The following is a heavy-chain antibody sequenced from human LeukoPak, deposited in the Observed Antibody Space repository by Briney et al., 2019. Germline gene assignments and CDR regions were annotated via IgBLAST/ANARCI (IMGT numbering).Heavy chain of an antibody. J-gene: IGHJ4*02. D-gene: IGHD2-2*01. CDR3: ARVGSSTNGEIDC. Sequence: PSETLSLTCTVSGGPISSYYWSWIRQPPGKGLEWIGYIYYSGSTNYNPSLKSRVTISVDTSKNQFSLKLSSVTAADTAVYYCARVGSSTNGEIDCWGQGTLVTVSS. CDR2: IYYSGST. V-gene: IGHV4-59*01. CDR1: GGPISSYY.